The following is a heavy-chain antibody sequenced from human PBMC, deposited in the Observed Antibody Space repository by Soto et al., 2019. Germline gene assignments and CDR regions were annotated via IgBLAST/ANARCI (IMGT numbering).Heavy chain of an antibody. D-gene: IGHD5-18*01. CDR3: AKDGFPRRGYNIPVDFYGMDV. CDR2: RSYDGDNE. V-gene: IGHV3-30*18. J-gene: IGHJ6*02. CDR1: GLTISNYG. Sequence: QVQLVESGGGVVLPGRSLRLSCAASGLTISNYGIHWVRQAPGKGLEWVAVRSYDGDNEFYADSVKGRFTIIRDNSKYTIDLQMDRLRPEDSGVYYCAKDGFPRRGYNIPVDFYGMDVWGQGTTVTVSS.